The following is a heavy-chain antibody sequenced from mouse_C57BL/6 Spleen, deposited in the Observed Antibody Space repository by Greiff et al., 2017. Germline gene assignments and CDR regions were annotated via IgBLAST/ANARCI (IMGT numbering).Heavy chain of an antibody. CDR1: GYTFTDYE. V-gene: IGHV1-15*01. Sequence: VQLQQSGAELVRPGASVTLSCKASGYTFTDYEMHWVKQTPVHGLEWIGAIDPETGGTAYNQKFKGKAILTADKSSSTAYMELRSLTSEDSAVYYCTREGRLLRYYYAMDYWGQGTSVTVSS. D-gene: IGHD2-3*01. J-gene: IGHJ4*01. CDR3: TREGRLLRYYYAMDY. CDR2: IDPETGGT.